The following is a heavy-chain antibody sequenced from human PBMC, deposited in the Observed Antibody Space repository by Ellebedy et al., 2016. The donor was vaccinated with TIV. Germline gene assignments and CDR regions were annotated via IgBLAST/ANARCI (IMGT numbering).Heavy chain of an antibody. Sequence: SETLSLTCAVSGGSLSDNYWTWIRQPPGKGLEWIGYLYYTGSTNYNPSLKSRVPISVNTPRNQFSLKLSSVTAADTAVYYCVSSASMDAFDLWGQGTKVTVSS. V-gene: IGHV4-59*01. CDR3: VSSASMDAFDL. CDR2: LYYTGST. J-gene: IGHJ3*01. D-gene: IGHD3-16*01. CDR1: GGSLSDNY.